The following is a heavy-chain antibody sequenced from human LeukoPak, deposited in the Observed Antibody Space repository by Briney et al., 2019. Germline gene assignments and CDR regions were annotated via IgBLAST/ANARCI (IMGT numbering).Heavy chain of an antibody. CDR3: ARDRITGGMDV. D-gene: IGHD1-20*01. J-gene: IGHJ6*02. CDR2: ISSCSSYI. Sequence: GGSLRLFCAASGFTFSSYSENWVRQAPGKGLEWVSSISSCSSYIYYADSVKGRFTIPRDNAKNSLYLQMNSLRAEDTAVYYCARDRITGGMDVWGQGTTVTVSS. V-gene: IGHV3-21*01. CDR1: GFTFSSYS.